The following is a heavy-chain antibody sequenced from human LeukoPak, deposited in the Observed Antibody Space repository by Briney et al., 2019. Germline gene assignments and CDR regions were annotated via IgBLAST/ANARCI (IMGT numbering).Heavy chain of an antibody. V-gene: IGHV1-2*02. D-gene: IGHD6-13*01. CDR1: VYTFTNFY. J-gene: IGHJ4*02. CDR3: ARVRGSAAAGSLGY. Sequence: ASVKVSCKASVYTFTNFYIHWVRQAPGQGLEWMGWINPNSGGTDYAQNFQGRVTMTRDTSISTAYMDLRRLRSDDTAMYYCARVRGSAAAGSLGYWGQGTLVTVSS. CDR2: INPNSGGT.